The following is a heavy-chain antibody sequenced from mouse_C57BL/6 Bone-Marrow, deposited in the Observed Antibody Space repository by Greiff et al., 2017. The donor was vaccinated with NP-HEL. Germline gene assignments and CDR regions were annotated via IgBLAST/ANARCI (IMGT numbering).Heavy chain of an antibody. J-gene: IGHJ4*01. CDR2: ISSGSSTV. Sequence: EVQLVESGGGLVKPGGSLKLSCAASGFTFSDYGMHWVRQAPEKGLEWVAYISSGSSTVYYADTVKGRVTISRDNAKNTLFLQMTSLRSEDTAMYYCARRYRGLYYYAMDYWGQGTSVTVSS. CDR3: ARRYRGLYYYAMDY. D-gene: IGHD2-12*01. CDR1: GFTFSDYG. V-gene: IGHV5-17*01.